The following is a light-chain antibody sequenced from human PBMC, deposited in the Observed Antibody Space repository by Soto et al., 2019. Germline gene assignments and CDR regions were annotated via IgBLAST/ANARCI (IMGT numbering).Light chain of an antibody. CDR1: QTISGY. Sequence: DIQMTQSPSSLSASVGDRVTITCRASQTISGYLNWYQQKPGKAPKLLIYAASSLQSGVPSRFSGSGSGTDFTLTISSLQPEDFATYYCQQSYSTPDTFGQGTRLEI. CDR2: AAS. V-gene: IGKV1-39*01. CDR3: QQSYSTPDT. J-gene: IGKJ5*01.